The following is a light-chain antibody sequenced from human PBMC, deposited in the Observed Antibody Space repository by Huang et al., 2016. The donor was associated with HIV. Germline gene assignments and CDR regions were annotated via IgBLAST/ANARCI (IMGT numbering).Light chain of an antibody. CDR3: QQYGSSPRT. Sequence: EIVLTQSPGTLSLSPGERATLSCRASQSVSSNYLAWYQQKPGQAPRLLIQGASGRATGIPDRFSGSGSGTDFSLTISRLEPEEFVVYYCQQYGSSPRTFGQGTKVEIK. J-gene: IGKJ1*01. V-gene: IGKV3-20*01. CDR2: GAS. CDR1: QSVSSNY.